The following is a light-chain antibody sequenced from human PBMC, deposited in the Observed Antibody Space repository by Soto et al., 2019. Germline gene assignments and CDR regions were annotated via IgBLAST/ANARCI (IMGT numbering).Light chain of an antibody. CDR1: QSVSSSY. V-gene: IGKV3-20*01. CDR2: GAS. Sequence: EIVLTQSPGTLSLSPGERATLSCRASQSVSSSYLAWYQQKPGQAPRLLIDGASSRATGIPDRFSGSGSGTDFTLTISRLEPEDFAVYYCQQYSISGTFGVGTKVEIK. J-gene: IGKJ4*01. CDR3: QQYSISGT.